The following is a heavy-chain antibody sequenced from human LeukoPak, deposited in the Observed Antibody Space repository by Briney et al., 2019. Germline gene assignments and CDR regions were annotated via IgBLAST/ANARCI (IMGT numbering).Heavy chain of an antibody. Sequence: GGSLRLSCTVSGFTFTEYAMSWVRQAPGKGLEWVSGISRSGAYTYYADSVKGRFTIYRDTSQNTLFLRLNSLRAGDTAVYYCAKRGFYDSSGYYYDALDIWGQGTWVTVSS. CDR3: AKRGFYDSSGYYYDALDI. CDR2: ISRSGAYT. CDR1: GFTFTEYA. D-gene: IGHD3-22*01. V-gene: IGHV3-23*01. J-gene: IGHJ3*02.